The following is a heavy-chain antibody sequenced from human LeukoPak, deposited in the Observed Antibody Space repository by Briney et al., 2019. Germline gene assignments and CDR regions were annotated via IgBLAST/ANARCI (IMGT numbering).Heavy chain of an antibody. CDR3: AREEPVVVPAAMFFDI. V-gene: IGHV4-59*12. Sequence: PSETLSLTCTVSVGSISDYYWSWVRQPPGKGLEWIGYIHYSGTTAYNPSLASRVTMSVDTSKNQFSLKLSSVTAADTAVYYCAREEPVVVPAAMFFDIWGQGTMVTVSS. CDR2: IHYSGTT. J-gene: IGHJ3*02. D-gene: IGHD2-2*01. CDR1: VGSISDYY.